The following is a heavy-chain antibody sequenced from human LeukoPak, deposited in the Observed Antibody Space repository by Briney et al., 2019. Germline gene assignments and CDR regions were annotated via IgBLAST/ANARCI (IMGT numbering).Heavy chain of an antibody. V-gene: IGHV3-66*04. Sequence: PGGSLRLSCAASGFTVSSNYMSWVRQAPGKGLEWVSVIYSGGSTYYADSVKGRFTISRDNSKNTLYLQMNSLRAEDTAVYYCARHYYDSSGYYSFDYWGQGTLVTVSS. J-gene: IGHJ4*02. CDR1: GFTVSSNY. CDR3: ARHYYDSSGYYSFDY. CDR2: IYSGGST. D-gene: IGHD3-22*01.